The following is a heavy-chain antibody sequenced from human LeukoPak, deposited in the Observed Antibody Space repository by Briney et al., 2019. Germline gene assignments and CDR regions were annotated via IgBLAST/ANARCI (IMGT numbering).Heavy chain of an antibody. V-gene: IGHV4-59*12. CDR2: IYYTGST. CDR1: GGSIGTFY. D-gene: IGHD4-17*01. CDR3: AGDGDYVGFDY. J-gene: IGHJ4*02. Sequence: PSETLSLTCTVSGGSIGTFYWSWIRRPPGKGLEWIGYIYYTGSTNYNPSLKSRVTISVDTSKNQFSLKLSSVTAADTAVYYCAGDGDYVGFDYWGQGTLVTVSS.